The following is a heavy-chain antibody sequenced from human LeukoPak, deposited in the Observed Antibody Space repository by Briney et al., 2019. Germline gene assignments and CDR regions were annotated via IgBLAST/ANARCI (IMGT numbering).Heavy chain of an antibody. Sequence: GASVKVSCKASGGTFSSYAISWVRQAPGQGLEWMGRIIPIFGTANYAQKFQGRVTITTDESTSTAYMELSSLRSEDTAVYYCAPEHHSGHSYWGQGTLVTVSS. CDR1: GGTFSSYA. D-gene: IGHD6-19*01. V-gene: IGHV1-69*05. CDR3: APEHHSGHSY. CDR2: IIPIFGTA. J-gene: IGHJ4*02.